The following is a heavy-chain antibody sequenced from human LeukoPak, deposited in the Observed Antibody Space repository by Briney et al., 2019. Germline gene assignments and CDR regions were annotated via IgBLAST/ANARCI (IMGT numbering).Heavy chain of an antibody. V-gene: IGHV4-4*07. CDR1: GGSISSYY. CDR3: ARVGGYCSSTSCLNWFDP. D-gene: IGHD2-2*01. CDR2: IYTSGST. Sequence: SSETLSLTCTVSGGSISSYYWSWIRQPAGKGLGWIGRIYTSGSTNYNPSLKSRVTISVDKSKNQFSLKLSSVTAADTAVYYCARVGGYCSSTSCLNWFDPWGQGTLVTVSS. J-gene: IGHJ5*02.